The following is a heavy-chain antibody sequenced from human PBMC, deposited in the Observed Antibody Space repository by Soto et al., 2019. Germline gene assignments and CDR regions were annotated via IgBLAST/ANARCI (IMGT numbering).Heavy chain of an antibody. J-gene: IGHJ3*02. Sequence: ASVKVSCKVSGYTLTELSMHWVRQAPGKGLEWMGGFDPEDGETIYAQKFQGRVTMTEDTSTDTAYMELSSLRSEDTAVYYCAAYPEYYYDSSGSHDAFDIWGQGTMVTVSS. CDR2: FDPEDGET. CDR1: GYTLTELS. CDR3: AAYPEYYYDSSGSHDAFDI. V-gene: IGHV1-24*01. D-gene: IGHD3-22*01.